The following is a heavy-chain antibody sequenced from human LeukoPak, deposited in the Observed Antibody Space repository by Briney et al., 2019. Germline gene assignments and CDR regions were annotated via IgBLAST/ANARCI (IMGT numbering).Heavy chain of an antibody. Sequence: SETLSLTCTVSGGSISSYYWSWIRQPPGKGLEWIGYIYYSGSTNYNPSLKSRVTISVDTSENQFSLKLSSVTAADTAVYYCARGHPEGNYYYYMDVWGKGTTVTISS. V-gene: IGHV4-59*01. CDR3: ARGHPEGNYYYYMDV. D-gene: IGHD3-10*01. CDR2: IYYSGST. CDR1: GGSISSYY. J-gene: IGHJ6*03.